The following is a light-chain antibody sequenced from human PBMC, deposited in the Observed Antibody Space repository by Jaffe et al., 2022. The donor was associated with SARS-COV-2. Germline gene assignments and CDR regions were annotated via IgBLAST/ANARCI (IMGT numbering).Light chain of an antibody. J-gene: IGLJ3*02. CDR1: SSNIGSSA. CDR3: ATWDDSLNGWV. Sequence: QSVLTQPPSASGTPGQRVTISCSGSSSNIGSSAVNWYLQLPGAAPKVLIHSNNQRPSGVPDRFSGSKSGTSASLAISGLQSDDEADYYCATWDDSLNGWVFGGGTKLTVL. CDR2: SNN. V-gene: IGLV1-44*01.